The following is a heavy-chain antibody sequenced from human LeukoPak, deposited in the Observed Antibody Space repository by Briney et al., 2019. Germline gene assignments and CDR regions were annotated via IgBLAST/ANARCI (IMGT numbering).Heavy chain of an antibody. V-gene: IGHV3-23*01. J-gene: IGHJ4*02. CDR1: GFTFSSYA. CDR2: ISGSGGST. D-gene: IGHD3-22*01. CDR3: ARDGQPYYYYDSSGYLGY. Sequence: PGGSLRLSCVASGFTFSSYAMSWVRQAPGKGLEWVSGISGSGGSTYYADSVKGRFTISRDNSKNTLYLQMNSLRAEDTAVYYCARDGQPYYYYDSSGYLGYWGQGTLVTVSS.